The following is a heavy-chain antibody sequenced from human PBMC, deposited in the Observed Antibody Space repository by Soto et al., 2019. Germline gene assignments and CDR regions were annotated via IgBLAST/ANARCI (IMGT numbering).Heavy chain of an antibody. Sequence: GGSLRLSCAASGFTFSSYSMNWVRQAPGKGLEWVSYISSSSSTIYYADSVKGRFTISRDNAKNTLYLQMNSLRAEDTAVYYCARERRPDIAADLNWFDPWGQG. V-gene: IGHV3-48*01. J-gene: IGHJ5*02. CDR2: ISSSSSTI. D-gene: IGHD6-13*01. CDR3: ARERRPDIAADLNWFDP. CDR1: GFTFSSYS.